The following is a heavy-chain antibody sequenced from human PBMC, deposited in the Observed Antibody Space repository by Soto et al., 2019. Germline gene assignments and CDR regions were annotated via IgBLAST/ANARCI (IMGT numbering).Heavy chain of an antibody. J-gene: IGHJ6*03. CDR3: ARGRSTYVSYYYYYYMDV. V-gene: IGHV3-21*01. CDR1: GFTFSSYS. Sequence: GGSLRLSCAASGFTFSSYSMNWVRQAPGKGLEWVSSISSSSSYIYYADSVKGRFTISRDNAKNSLYLQMNSQRAEDTAVYYCARGRSTYVSYYYYYYMDVWGKGTTVTVSS. D-gene: IGHD3-16*01. CDR2: ISSSSSYI.